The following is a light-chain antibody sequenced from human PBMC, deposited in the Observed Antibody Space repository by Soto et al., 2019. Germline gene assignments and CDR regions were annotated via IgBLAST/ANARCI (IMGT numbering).Light chain of an antibody. Sequence: DIVMTQSPLSLPVTPGEPASISCRSSQSLLHSNGYNYLDWYLQKPGQSPQLLIYLGSNRASGVHDRCSGSGSGTDFTLKISRVEAEDVGVYYCMQALQTPGFGPGTKVDIK. CDR1: QSLLHSNGYNY. J-gene: IGKJ3*01. CDR2: LGS. CDR3: MQALQTPG. V-gene: IGKV2-28*01.